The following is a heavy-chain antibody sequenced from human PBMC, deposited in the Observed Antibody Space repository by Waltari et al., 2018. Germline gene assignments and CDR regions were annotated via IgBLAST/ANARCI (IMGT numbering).Heavy chain of an antibody. Sequence: QVQLVQSGPEVKKPGASVTVYCKASGYTLTSYHLNWVRQAPVQGLEWMGRINPNSGDTNYARKFQDRVTMTRDTAVNTAYMVVGRLTSDDTAVYFCARESAFSTSWYPGFDPWGQGTLVTVAS. D-gene: IGHD2-2*01. J-gene: IGHJ5*02. V-gene: IGHV1-2*06. CDR1: GYTLTSYH. CDR2: INPNSGDT. CDR3: ARESAFSTSWYPGFDP.